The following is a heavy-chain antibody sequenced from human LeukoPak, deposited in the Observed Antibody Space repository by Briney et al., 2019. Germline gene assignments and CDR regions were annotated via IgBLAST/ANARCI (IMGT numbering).Heavy chain of an antibody. D-gene: IGHD1-1*01. CDR2: INHSGST. V-gene: IGHV4-34*01. CDR3: ARATLQLERRPFDY. CDR1: GGSFNAYY. Sequence: KPSETLSLTCAVYGGSFNAYYWSWIRQPPGKGLEWIGEINHSGSTNYNSSLKSRVTISVDTSKNQFSLKLSSVTAADTAIYYCARATLQLERRPFDYWGQGTLVTVSS. J-gene: IGHJ4*02.